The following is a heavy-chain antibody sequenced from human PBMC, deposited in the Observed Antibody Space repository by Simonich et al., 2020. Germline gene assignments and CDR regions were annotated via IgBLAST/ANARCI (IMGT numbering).Heavy chain of an antibody. CDR1: GYSISSGYY. Sequence: QVQLQESGPGLVKPSETLSLTCAVPGYSISSGYYWGWIRQPPGKGLEWIGSIYHSVSTYSHPSLKSRFTISVDTSKNQFSLKLSSVTAADTAVYYCARVGYSNYYYYGMDVWGQGTTVTVSS. D-gene: IGHD6-13*01. CDR3: ARVGYSNYYYYGMDV. V-gene: IGHV4-38-2*01. J-gene: IGHJ6*02. CDR2: IYHSVST.